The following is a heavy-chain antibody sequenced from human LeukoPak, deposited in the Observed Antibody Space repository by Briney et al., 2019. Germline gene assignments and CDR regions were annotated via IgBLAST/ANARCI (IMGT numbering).Heavy chain of an antibody. J-gene: IGHJ4*02. V-gene: IGHV3-53*01. D-gene: IGHD3-10*01. CDR2: IYSGGST. Sequence: GGSLRLSCAASGSTLSSNYMSWVRQAPGKGLEWVSVIYSGGSTYYADSVKGRFTISRDNSKNTLYLQMNSLRAEDTAVYYCAKDALRAVPYYFDYWGQGTLVTVSS. CDR1: GSTLSSNY. CDR3: AKDALRAVPYYFDY.